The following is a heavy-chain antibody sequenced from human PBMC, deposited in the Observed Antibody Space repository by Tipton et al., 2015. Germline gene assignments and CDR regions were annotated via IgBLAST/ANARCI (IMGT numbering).Heavy chain of an antibody. Sequence: TLSLTCTVSGTSINSYYWTWIRQPPGMRLEWIGYIDFRGSTEYNPSLKSRVSISVDTSKNQFSLRLNSVTAADTAVYFCARDLEHGMDVWGQGTTVTVS. CDR3: ARDLEHGMDV. CDR1: GTSINSYY. CDR2: IDFRGST. V-gene: IGHV4-59*01. J-gene: IGHJ6*02.